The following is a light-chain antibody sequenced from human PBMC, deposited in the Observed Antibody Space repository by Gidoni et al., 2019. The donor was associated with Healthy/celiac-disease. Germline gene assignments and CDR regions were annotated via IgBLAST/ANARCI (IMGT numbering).Light chain of an antibody. J-gene: IGKJ3*01. CDR2: AAS. V-gene: IGKV1-39*01. Sequence: DIQMTQSPSSLSASVGDRVTITCRASQSISSYLNWYRPKPGKAPKLLIEAASSLQSGVPSRFSGSGSETDFTLTISSLQPEDCATCYCQQSYSTPGTFGPGTKVDIK. CDR3: QQSYSTPGT. CDR1: QSISSY.